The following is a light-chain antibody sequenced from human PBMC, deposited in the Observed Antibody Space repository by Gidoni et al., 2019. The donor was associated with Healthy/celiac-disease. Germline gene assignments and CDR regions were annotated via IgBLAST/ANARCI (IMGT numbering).Light chain of an antibody. CDR2: GAS. Sequence: DIVLTQSPGTLSLSPGERATLSCRASQSVSSSYLAWYQHKPGQAPRLLIYGASSRATGIPDRFSGSGSGTDFTLTISRLEPEDFAVYYCQQYGSSLRTFGQGTKVEIK. J-gene: IGKJ1*01. V-gene: IGKV3-20*01. CDR3: QQYGSSLRT. CDR1: QSVSSSY.